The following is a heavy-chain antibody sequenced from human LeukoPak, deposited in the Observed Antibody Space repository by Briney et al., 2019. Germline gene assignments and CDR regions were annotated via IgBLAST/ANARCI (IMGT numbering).Heavy chain of an antibody. Sequence: TGGSLRLSCAASGFTFSDYYMSWIRQAPGKGLEWVSYISTSGRYTNYTDSVKGRFTISRDNAKNSLFLQMNSLRAEDTAVCYCARVASITMICDFWGQGTLVTVSS. CDR3: ARVASITMICDF. J-gene: IGHJ4*02. D-gene: IGHD3-22*01. CDR1: GFTFSDYY. V-gene: IGHV3-11*06. CDR2: ISTSGRYT.